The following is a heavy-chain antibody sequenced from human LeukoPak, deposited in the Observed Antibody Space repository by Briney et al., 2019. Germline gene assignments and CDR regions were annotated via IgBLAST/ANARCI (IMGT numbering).Heavy chain of an antibody. CDR3: AKDRDYIMGIVDY. J-gene: IGHJ4*02. CDR2: IWYDGSNE. V-gene: IGHV3-33*03. D-gene: IGHD4/OR15-4a*01. CDR1: GFTFSRNG. Sequence: GGSLRLSCAASGFTFSRNGMHWVRQAPGKGLEWVADIWYDGSNEYYADSVKGRFTVSRDNSKNTMYLQMNSLRAEDTAVYYCAKDRDYIMGIVDYWGQGTLVTVSS.